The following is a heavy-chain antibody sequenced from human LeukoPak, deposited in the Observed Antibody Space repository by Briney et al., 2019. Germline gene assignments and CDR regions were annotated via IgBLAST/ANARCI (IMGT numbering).Heavy chain of an antibody. J-gene: IGHJ6*02. Sequence: GGSLRLSCAASGFTFSSYEMNWVRQAPGKGLVWVSRINGDGSSTNYADSVRGRFTISRDNAKNTLYLQMNSLRAEDTAVFYCARDPYSGYDRSLDVWGQGTTVTVSS. CDR3: ARDPYSGYDRSLDV. D-gene: IGHD5-12*01. CDR2: INGDGSST. CDR1: GFTFSSYE. V-gene: IGHV3-74*01.